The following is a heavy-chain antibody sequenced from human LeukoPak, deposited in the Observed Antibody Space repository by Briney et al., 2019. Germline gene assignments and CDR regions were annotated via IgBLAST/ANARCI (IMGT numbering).Heavy chain of an antibody. D-gene: IGHD6-13*01. Sequence: QVGGSLRLSCAASGFTFSNYAMSWVRQAPGKGLEWVSVIYSGGSTYYADSVKGRFTISRDNSKNTLYLQMNSLRAEDTAVYYCARDRSSSWYGGPRGYFDYWGQGTLVTVSS. CDR1: GFTFSNYA. CDR3: ARDRSSSWYGGPRGYFDY. J-gene: IGHJ4*02. V-gene: IGHV3-66*01. CDR2: IYSGGST.